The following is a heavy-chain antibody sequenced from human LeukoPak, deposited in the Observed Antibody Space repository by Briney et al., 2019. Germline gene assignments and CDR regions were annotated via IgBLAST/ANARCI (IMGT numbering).Heavy chain of an antibody. CDR2: IIPIFGTA. J-gene: IGHJ6*03. CDR3: ARIVVPAATTLPPFYYYYMDV. V-gene: IGHV1-69*05. Sequence: GASVKVSCKASGGTFSSYAISWVRQAPGQGLEWMGGIIPIFGTANYAQKFQGRVTITTDESTSTAYMELSSLRSEDTAVYYCARIVVPAATTLPPFYYYYMDVWGKGTTVTVSS. CDR1: GGTFSSYA. D-gene: IGHD2-2*01.